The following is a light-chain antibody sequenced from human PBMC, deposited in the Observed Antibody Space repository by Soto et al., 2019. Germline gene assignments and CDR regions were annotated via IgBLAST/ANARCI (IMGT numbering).Light chain of an antibody. Sequence: DIQMTQSPSTLSASVGHRLTITCRASQSVSWWLAWYQQKPGKAPKLLIYDASTLMSGVPSRFGGSGSGTEFTLTISSLQPDDVATYYCQQYNSYPWTFGQGTKVDIK. CDR1: QSVSWW. J-gene: IGKJ1*01. CDR2: DAS. V-gene: IGKV1-5*01. CDR3: QQYNSYPWT.